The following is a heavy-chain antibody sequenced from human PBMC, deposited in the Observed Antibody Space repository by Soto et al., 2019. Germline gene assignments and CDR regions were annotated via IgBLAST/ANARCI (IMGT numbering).Heavy chain of an antibody. CDR2: ISSSSSYI. J-gene: IGHJ5*02. D-gene: IGHD2-2*01. Sequence: PGGSLRLSCAASGFTFSSYSMNWVRQAAGKGLEWVSSISSSSSYIYYADSVKGRFTISRDNAKNSLYLQMNSLRAEDTAVYYCARDSCSSTSCYWLWFDPWGQGTLVTVSS. CDR1: GFTFSSYS. V-gene: IGHV3-21*01. CDR3: ARDSCSSTSCYWLWFDP.